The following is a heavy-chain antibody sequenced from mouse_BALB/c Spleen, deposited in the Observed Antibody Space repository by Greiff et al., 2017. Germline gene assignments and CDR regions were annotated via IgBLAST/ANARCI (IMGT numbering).Heavy chain of an antibody. J-gene: IGHJ4*01. CDR2: ISYDGSN. V-gene: IGHV3-6*02. CDR3: ARDLLVWGSMDY. CDR1: GYSITSGYY. Sequence: EVKLQESGPGLVKPSQSLSLTCSVTGYSITSGYYWNWIRQFPGNKLEWMGYISYDGSNNYNPSLKNRISITRDTSKNQFFLKLNSVTTEDTATYYCARDLLVWGSMDYWGEGTSVTVSS. D-gene: IGHD2-10*02.